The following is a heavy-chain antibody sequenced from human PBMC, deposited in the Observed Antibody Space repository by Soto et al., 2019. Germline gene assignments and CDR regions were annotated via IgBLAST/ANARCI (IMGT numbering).Heavy chain of an antibody. J-gene: IGHJ4*02. CDR1: GFTFSSYA. CDR3: AKGPASYCSGGSCYFDY. V-gene: IGHV3-23*01. D-gene: IGHD2-15*01. Sequence: GGSLRLSCAASGFTFSSYAMSWVRQAPGKGLEWVSAIRGSGGSTYYADSVKGRFTISRDNSKNTLYLQMNSLRAEDTAVYYCAKGPASYCSGGSCYFDYWGQGTLVTVSS. CDR2: IRGSGGST.